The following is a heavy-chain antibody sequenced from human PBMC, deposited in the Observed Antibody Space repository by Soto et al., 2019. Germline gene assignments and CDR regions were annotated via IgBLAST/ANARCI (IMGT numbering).Heavy chain of an antibody. CDR3: ARVKKWGREDTRELYSSSWPRFDP. CDR2: IIPIFGTA. D-gene: IGHD6-13*01. CDR1: GGTFSSYA. J-gene: IGHJ5*02. V-gene: IGHV1-69*13. Sequence: ASVKVSCKASGGTFSSYAISWVRQATGQGLEWMGGIIPIFGTANYAQKFQGRVTITADESTSTAYMELSSLRSEDTAVYYCARVKKWGREDTRELYSSSWPRFDPWGQGTLVTVSS.